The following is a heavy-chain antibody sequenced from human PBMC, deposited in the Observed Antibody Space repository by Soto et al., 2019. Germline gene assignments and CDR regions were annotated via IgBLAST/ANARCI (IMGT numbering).Heavy chain of an antibody. D-gene: IGHD2-15*01. CDR1: GGTFSTSS. CDR2: ILPIFGTA. Sequence: QVQLVQSGAEVKKPGSSVKVSCKASGGTFSTSSINWLRQAPGQRPEWMGNILPIFGTADYAQKFQDRVTXXXXXXXXXXXXXXXXXXXXXXXXXXCXXXXXXGXNSDAFDIWGQGTVVTVSS. J-gene: IGHJ3*02. V-gene: IGHV1-69*15. CDR3: XXXXXXGXNSDAFDI.